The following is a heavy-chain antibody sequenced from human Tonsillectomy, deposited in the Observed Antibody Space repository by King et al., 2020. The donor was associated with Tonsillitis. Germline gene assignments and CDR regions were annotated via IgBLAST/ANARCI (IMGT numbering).Heavy chain of an antibody. CDR2: ISYDGRNK. V-gene: IGHV3-30*04. Sequence: VQLVESGGGVVQPGRPLRLSCAVSGFTFSNYAMHWVRQAPGKGLEGLAFISYDGRNKYYADSVKGRFIISRDNSKNKVYLQMNCLREEDTAGYYWAGDGGNYFDYWGQGTLVTVSS. D-gene: IGHD2-15*01. J-gene: IGHJ4*02. CDR3: AGDGGNYFDY. CDR1: GFTFSNYA.